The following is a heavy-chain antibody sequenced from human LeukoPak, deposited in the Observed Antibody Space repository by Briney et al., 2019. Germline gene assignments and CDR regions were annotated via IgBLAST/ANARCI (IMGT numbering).Heavy chain of an antibody. Sequence: SETLSLTCTVSGDSISSYYWSWIRQPPGKGLEWIGYIYTSGGTNYIPSLKGRVTISIDTSKNQFSLKLSSVTASDSAVYYCARLTRLSTSPDRYYLDYWGQGTLVTVSS. V-gene: IGHV4-4*09. CDR1: GDSISSYY. CDR3: ARLTRLSTSPDRYYLDY. J-gene: IGHJ4*02. D-gene: IGHD6-6*01. CDR2: IYTSGGT.